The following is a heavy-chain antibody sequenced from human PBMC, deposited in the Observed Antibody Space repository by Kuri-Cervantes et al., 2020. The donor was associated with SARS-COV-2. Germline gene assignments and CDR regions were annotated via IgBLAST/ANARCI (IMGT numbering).Heavy chain of an antibody. V-gene: IGHV4-39*07. CDR2: IYYSGST. J-gene: IGHJ4*02. CDR1: GGSISSSSYY. D-gene: IGHD6-19*01. CDR3: ARDSLSGWPDD. Sequence: ESLKISCTVSGGSISSSSYYWGWIRQPPGKGLEWIGSIYYSGSTYYNPSLKSRVTISVDTSKNQFSLKLSSVTAADTAVYYCARDSLSGWPDDWGQGTLVTVSS.